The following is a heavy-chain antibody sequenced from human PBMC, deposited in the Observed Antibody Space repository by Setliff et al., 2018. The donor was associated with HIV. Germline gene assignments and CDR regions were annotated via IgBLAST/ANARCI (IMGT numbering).Heavy chain of an antibody. D-gene: IGHD3-22*01. J-gene: IGHJ3*02. CDR2: ISGSGVNT. CDR3: ARDTEMITTTDAFDI. V-gene: IGHV3-23*01. Sequence: GGSLRLSCAASGFTFSNHGMSWVRQAPGKGLEWVSSISGSGVNTYFAYSVKGRFTISRDNAKNTMYLEMNSLRAEDTAVYYCARDTEMITTTDAFDIWGQGTMVTVSS. CDR1: GFTFSNHG.